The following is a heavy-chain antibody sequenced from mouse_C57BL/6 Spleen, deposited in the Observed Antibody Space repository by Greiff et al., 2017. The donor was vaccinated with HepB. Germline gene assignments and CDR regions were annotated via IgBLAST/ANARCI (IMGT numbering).Heavy chain of an antibody. CDR1: GYTFTSYG. CDR3: ASDGAGAY. J-gene: IGHJ3*01. V-gene: IGHV1-81*01. Sequence: QVQLQQSGAELARPGASVKLSCKASGYTFTSYGISWVKQRTGQGLEWIGEIYPRSGNTYYNEKFKGKATLTADKSSSTAYMELRSLTSEDSAVYFLASDGAGAYWGQGTLVTVSA. CDR2: IYPRSGNT.